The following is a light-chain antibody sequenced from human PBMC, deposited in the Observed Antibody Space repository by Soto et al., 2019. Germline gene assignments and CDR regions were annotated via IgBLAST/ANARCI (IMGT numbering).Light chain of an antibody. J-gene: IGLJ1*01. CDR1: SSDVGGYTY. V-gene: IGLV2-14*01. Sequence: QSALTQPASVSGSPRQSITISCTGASSDVGGYTYVSWYQQHPGKAPKLIIYEVNNRPSGVSHRFSGSKSGNTASLTISGLQAEDEADYYCSSYTSSSTLYGFGTGTKVTGL. CDR3: SSYTSSSTLYG. CDR2: EVN.